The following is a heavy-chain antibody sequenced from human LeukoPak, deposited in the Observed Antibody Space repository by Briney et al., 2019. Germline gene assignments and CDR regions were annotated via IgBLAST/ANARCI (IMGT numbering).Heavy chain of an antibody. CDR3: ARDRSMSGWYIDL. Sequence: GGSMRLSCAASGFTFSSYGMHWVRQAPGKGLEWVAVIWYDGSNKYYPDSVQGRFTISRDNSKNTLYLQVNSLRAEDTAVYYCARDRSMSGWYIDLWGRGTLVTVSS. J-gene: IGHJ2*01. V-gene: IGHV3-33*01. D-gene: IGHD2/OR15-2a*01. CDR1: GFTFSSYG. CDR2: IWYDGSNK.